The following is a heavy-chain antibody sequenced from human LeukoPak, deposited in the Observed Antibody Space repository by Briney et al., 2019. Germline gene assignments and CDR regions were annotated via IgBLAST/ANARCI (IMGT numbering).Heavy chain of an antibody. CDR2: IYYSGST. Sequence: SETLSLTCTVSGGSISSGGYYWSWIRQHPGKGLEWIGYIYYSGSTYYNPSLKSRVTISVDTSKNQFSLELSSVTAADTAVYYCARGGSVTTDYWGQGTLVTVSS. CDR1: GGSISSGGYY. V-gene: IGHV4-31*03. J-gene: IGHJ4*02. CDR3: ARGGSVTTDY. D-gene: IGHD4-11*01.